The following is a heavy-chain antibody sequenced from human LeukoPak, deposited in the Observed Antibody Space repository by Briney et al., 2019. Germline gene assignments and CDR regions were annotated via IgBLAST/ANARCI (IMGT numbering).Heavy chain of an antibody. CDR2: ISGSGGST. V-gene: IGHV3-23*01. D-gene: IGHD6-19*01. Sequence: PGGSLRLSCAASGFTFSSYAMSWVRHSPEKGLECVSAISGSGGSTYYADSVKGRFTISRDNSKNTLYLQMNSLRAEDTAVYYCAKELDSSDLYYFDYWGQGTLVTVSS. J-gene: IGHJ4*02. CDR3: AKELDSSDLYYFDY. CDR1: GFTFSSYA.